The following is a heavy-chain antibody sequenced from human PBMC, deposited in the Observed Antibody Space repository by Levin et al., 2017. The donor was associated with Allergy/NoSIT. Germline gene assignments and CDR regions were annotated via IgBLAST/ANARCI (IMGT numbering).Heavy chain of an antibody. CDR2: ISYDGRNA. Sequence: GGSLRLSCAASGLTFSTYAMHWVRQAPDKGLEWVAVISYDGRNAFHADSVKGRFTVSRDNSKNTLYLQMNSLRPEDTAVYYCARDRVRHSESFLQRQESRGPSTNFKFSTDWYFDLWGRGTLVTVSS. CDR3: ARDRVRHSESFLQRQESRGPSTNFKFSTDWYFDL. CDR1: GLTFSTYA. D-gene: IGHD3-9*01. J-gene: IGHJ2*01. V-gene: IGHV3-30*04.